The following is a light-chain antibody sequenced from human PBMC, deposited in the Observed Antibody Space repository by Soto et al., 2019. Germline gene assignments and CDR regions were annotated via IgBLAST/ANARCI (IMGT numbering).Light chain of an antibody. CDR3: QQSYRTPRT. Sequence: DIQMTQSPSSLSASVGDRVTITCRASQSISSYLNWYQQKPRKAPKLLIYAASSLQSGVTSRFSGSGSGTDFTLTISSLQPEDFATYYCQQSYRTPRTFGPGTKVDIK. CDR1: QSISSY. CDR2: AAS. V-gene: IGKV1-39*01. J-gene: IGKJ3*01.